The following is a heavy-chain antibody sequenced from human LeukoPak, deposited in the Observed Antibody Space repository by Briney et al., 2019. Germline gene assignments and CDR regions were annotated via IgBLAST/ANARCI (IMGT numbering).Heavy chain of an antibody. Sequence: SETLSLTCTVSGGSISSSSYYWGWIRQPPGKGLEWIGSIYYSGSTYYNPSLKSRVTISVDTSKNQFSLKLSSVTAADTAVYYCATGIAVAGRRDYWGQGTLVTVSS. CDR2: IYYSGST. CDR1: GGSISSSSYY. J-gene: IGHJ4*02. CDR3: ATGIAVAGRRDY. V-gene: IGHV4-39*01. D-gene: IGHD6-19*01.